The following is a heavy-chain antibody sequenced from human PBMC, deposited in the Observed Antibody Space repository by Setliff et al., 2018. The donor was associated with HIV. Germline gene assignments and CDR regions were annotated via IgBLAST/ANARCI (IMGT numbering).Heavy chain of an antibody. CDR3: AKSSPSIGYISDH. V-gene: IGHV4-34*01. D-gene: IGHD5-12*01. Sequence: PSETLSLTCAVYGGSLSDYYWSWIRQPPGKGLEWIGEINHSGSTNYNPSLKRRVTISVDTSKNQFSLNVRSVTAADTAVYFCAKSSPSIGYISDHWGQGTLVTVS. CDR2: INHSGST. J-gene: IGHJ4*02. CDR1: GGSLSDYY.